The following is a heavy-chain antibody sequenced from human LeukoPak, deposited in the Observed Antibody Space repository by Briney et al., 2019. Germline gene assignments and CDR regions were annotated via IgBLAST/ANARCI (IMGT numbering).Heavy chain of an antibody. J-gene: IGHJ4*02. CDR3: ARARRAYYYDSSGYSTDY. D-gene: IGHD3-22*01. V-gene: IGHV1-18*01. Sequence: GASAKVSCKASGYTFTSYGISWVRQAPGQGLEWMGWISAYNGNTNYAQKLQGRVTMTTDTSTSTAYMELRSLRSDDTAVYHCARARRAYYYDSSGYSTDYWGQGTLVTVSS. CDR2: ISAYNGNT. CDR1: GYTFTSYG.